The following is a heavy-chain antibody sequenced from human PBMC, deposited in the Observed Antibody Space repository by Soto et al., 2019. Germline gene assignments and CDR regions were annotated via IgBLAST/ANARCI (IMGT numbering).Heavy chain of an antibody. CDR1: GYSFTSYW. Sequence: GESLKISCKGSGYSFTSYWISWVRQMPGKGLEWMGRIDPSDSYTNYSPSFQGHVTISADKSISTAYLQWSSLKASDTAMYYCARVSLRYFDWLSRYYYGMDVLGQGTTVTVSS. CDR2: IDPSDSYT. V-gene: IGHV5-10-1*01. CDR3: ARVSLRYFDWLSRYYYGMDV. J-gene: IGHJ6*02. D-gene: IGHD3-9*01.